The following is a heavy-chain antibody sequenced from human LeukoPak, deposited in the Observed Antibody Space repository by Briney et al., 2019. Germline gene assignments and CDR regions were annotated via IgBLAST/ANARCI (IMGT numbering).Heavy chain of an antibody. CDR2: ISGSGGST. Sequence: PGGSLRLSCAASRFTFSSYAMSWVRQAPGKGLEWVSAISGSGGSTYYADSVKGRFTISRDKSKNTLYLQMNSLRAEDTAVYYCANSGQWPFSALPHYMDVWGKGTTVTVSS. CDR3: ANSGQWPFSALPHYMDV. D-gene: IGHD6-19*01. J-gene: IGHJ6*03. V-gene: IGHV3-23*01. CDR1: RFTFSSYA.